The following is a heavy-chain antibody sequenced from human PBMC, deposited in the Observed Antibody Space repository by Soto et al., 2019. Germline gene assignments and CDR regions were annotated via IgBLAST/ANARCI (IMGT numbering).Heavy chain of an antibody. CDR2: ISAYNGNT. D-gene: IGHD1-26*01. J-gene: IGHJ4*02. V-gene: IGHV1-18*01. CDR1: GYTFTSYG. CDR3: ARERSHYSFDY. Sequence: GASVKVSCKASGYTFTSYGISWVRQAPGQGLEWMGWISAYNGNTNYAQKLQGRVTMTRNTSISTAYMELSSLRSEDTAVYYCARERSHYSFDYWGQGTLVTVSS.